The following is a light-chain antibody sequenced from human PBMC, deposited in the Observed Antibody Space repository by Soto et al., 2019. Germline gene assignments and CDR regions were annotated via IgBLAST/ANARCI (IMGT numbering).Light chain of an antibody. J-gene: IGLJ3*02. V-gene: IGLV2-14*01. Sequence: QSVLTQPASVSGSPGQSITISCTGTTSDVGYVSWYQQHPGKAPKLMIYEVSNRPSGISNRFSGSKSGNTASLTISGLQAEDEADYYCSSYTSSSTGVLGGGTKVTVL. CDR1: TSDVGY. CDR2: EVS. CDR3: SSYTSSSTGV.